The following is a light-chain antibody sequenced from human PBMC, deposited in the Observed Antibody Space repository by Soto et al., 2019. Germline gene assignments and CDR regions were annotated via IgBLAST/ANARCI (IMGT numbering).Light chain of an antibody. CDR3: CSYAGISTYYV. CDR2: GGT. V-gene: IGLV2-23*01. CDR1: GIDVGSYNL. Sequence: QSALTQPASVSGSPGQSITISSTGPGIDVGSYNLASWYQQHPGEAPKLMIYGGTKRPSGVSNRFSGSKSGNTASLTISGLQAEDEADYHCCSYAGISTYYVFGTGTKLTVL. J-gene: IGLJ1*01.